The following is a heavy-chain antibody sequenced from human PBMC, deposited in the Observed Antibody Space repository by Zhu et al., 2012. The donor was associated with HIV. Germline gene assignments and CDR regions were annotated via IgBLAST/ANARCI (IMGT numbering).Heavy chain of an antibody. Sequence: QVQLVQSGAVIKTPGSSVKISCRASGYNFRDYSIHWVRLIPDKGFEWIGWIKPLWGAVSYARQLQGRVSMTRQLSQDPDDPDWGVAYMEFSGLTPATRPNIFXSGEGPVIIGGDLFPGNTWGQGTVVVVSS. CDR2: IKPLWGAV. J-gene: IGHJ1*01. V-gene: IGHV1-2*02. CDR3: TRPNIFXSGEGPVIIGGDLFPGNT. CDR1: GYNFRDYS. D-gene: IGHD3/OR15-3a*01.